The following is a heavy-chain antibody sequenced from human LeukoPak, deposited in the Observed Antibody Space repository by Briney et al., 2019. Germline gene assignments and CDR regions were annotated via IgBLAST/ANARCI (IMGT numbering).Heavy chain of an antibody. D-gene: IGHD3-22*01. CDR3: ARDTYYYDSSGYYLVYFDY. CDR2: ISSSGSTI. V-gene: IGHV3-48*03. CDR1: GFTFSSYE. J-gene: IGHJ4*02. Sequence: GGSLRLSCAASGFTFSSYEMNWVRQAPGKGLEWVSYISSSGSTICYADSVKGRFTISRDNAKNSLYLQMDSLRAEDTAVYYCARDTYYYDSSGYYLVYFDYWGQGTLVTVSS.